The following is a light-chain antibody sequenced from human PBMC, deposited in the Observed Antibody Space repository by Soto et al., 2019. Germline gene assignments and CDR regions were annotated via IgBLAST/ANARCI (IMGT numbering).Light chain of an antibody. J-gene: IGKJ5*01. CDR3: QQYHSDPIT. CDR2: WAS. CDR1: QSVFSSSTNKNY. V-gene: IGKV4-1*01. Sequence: DFVMTQSPDSLAVSLGERATINCKSSQSVFSSSTNKNYLAWFQQKPGQPPKLRSYWASTRKSGVPDRFSGSGSGTDFTRTITSLQAEDVAVYYCQQYHSDPITFGQGTRLEIK.